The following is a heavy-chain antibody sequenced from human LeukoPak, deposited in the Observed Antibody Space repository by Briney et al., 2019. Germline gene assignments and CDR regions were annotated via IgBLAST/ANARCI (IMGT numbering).Heavy chain of an antibody. Sequence: GGSLRLSCAASGFTFSSYWMSWVRQAPGKGLEWVANIKQDGSEKYYVDSVKGRFTISRDNAKNSLYLQMNSLRAEDTAVYYCAKGGQQWLAGYYFDYWGQGTLVTVSS. CDR3: AKGGQQWLAGYYFDY. J-gene: IGHJ4*02. V-gene: IGHV3-7*03. D-gene: IGHD6-19*01. CDR2: IKQDGSEK. CDR1: GFTFSSYW.